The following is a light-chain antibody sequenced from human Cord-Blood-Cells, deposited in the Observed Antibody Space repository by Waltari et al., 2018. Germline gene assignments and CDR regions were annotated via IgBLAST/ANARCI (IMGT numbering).Light chain of an antibody. J-gene: IGKJ4*01. CDR1: QSVSSN. V-gene: IGKV3-15*01. CDR3: QQYNNWPLT. CDR2: GAS. Sequence: EIVMTQLPATLSVSPGERATLSCRASQSVSSNLAWYQQKPGQAPRLLIYGASTRATGIPARFSGSGSGTEFTLTISSLQSEDFAVYYCQQYNNWPLTFGGGTKVEIK.